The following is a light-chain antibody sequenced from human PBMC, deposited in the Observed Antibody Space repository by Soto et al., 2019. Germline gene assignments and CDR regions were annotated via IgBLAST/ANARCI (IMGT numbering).Light chain of an antibody. CDR3: LQYHSYPRT. CDR1: QSISDW. Sequence: DIQLTQSPSTLSASVGDRVTITCRASQSISDWLAWYQQKPGKAPNLLIYDASSLETGVPSRFSGSGSGTEFALTISSLQPDDFATYYCLQYHSYPRTFGQGTKVDIK. J-gene: IGKJ1*01. CDR2: DAS. V-gene: IGKV1-5*01.